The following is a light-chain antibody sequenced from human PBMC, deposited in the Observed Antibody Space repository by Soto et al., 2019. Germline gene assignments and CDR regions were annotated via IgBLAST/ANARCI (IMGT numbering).Light chain of an antibody. J-gene: IGKJ2*01. CDR3: QHSYTTPYT. CDR1: QSISSY. V-gene: IGKV1-39*01. CDR2: AAS. Sequence: DIPMTQSPSSLSASVRDRVTITCRASQSISSYLNWYQQKPGKAPKLLTYAASTFQSGVPSRFSGSGSVTDFTLTISSLQPEDFATYYCQHSYTTPYTFGQGTKLEIK.